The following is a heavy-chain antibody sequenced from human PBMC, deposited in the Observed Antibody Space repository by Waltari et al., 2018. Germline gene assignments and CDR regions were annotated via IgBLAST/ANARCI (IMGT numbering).Heavy chain of an antibody. CDR3: AREHNTIFGLSSVSIDY. V-gene: IGHV3-30*02. D-gene: IGHD3-3*01. CDR2: IRFDAGSE. Sequence: QVQLVESGGGVVQPGGSLRLSCAASGFTFSDFDMHWVRQAPGKGLEWVSFIRFDAGSEYYADSVKCRFTISRDNSKNTLYLQMNSLRPEDTAVYYCAREHNTIFGLSSVSIDYWGQGTLVTVSS. CDR1: GFTFSDFD. J-gene: IGHJ4*02.